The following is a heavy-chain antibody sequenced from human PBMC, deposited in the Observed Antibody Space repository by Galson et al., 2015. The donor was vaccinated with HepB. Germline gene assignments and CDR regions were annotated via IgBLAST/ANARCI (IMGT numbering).Heavy chain of an antibody. D-gene: IGHD3-10*01. CDR3: ARAKRTSATMVRGGYLGARGWFDP. Sequence: SVKVSCKASGYTFTSYYMHWVRQAPGQGLEWMGIINPSGGSTSYAQKFQGRVTMTRDTSTSTVYMELSSLSSVTAADTAVYYCARAKRTSATMVRGGYLGARGWFDPWGQGTLVAVSS. CDR1: GYTFTSYY. V-gene: IGHV1-46*01. CDR2: INPSGGST. J-gene: IGHJ5*02.